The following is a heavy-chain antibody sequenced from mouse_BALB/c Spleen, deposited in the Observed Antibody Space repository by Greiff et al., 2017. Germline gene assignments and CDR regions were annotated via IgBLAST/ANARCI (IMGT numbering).Heavy chain of an antibody. V-gene: IGHV5-6-5*01. CDR2: ISSGGST. CDR1: GFTFSSYA. CDR3: ASNYGSSYGGSAMDY. D-gene: IGHD1-1*01. J-gene: IGHJ4*01. Sequence: DVKLQESGGGLVKPGGSLKLSCAASGFTFSSYAMSWVRQTPEKRLEWVASISSGGSTYYPDSVKGRFTISRDNARNILYLQMSSLRSEDTAMYYCASNYGSSYGGSAMDYWGQGTSVTVSS.